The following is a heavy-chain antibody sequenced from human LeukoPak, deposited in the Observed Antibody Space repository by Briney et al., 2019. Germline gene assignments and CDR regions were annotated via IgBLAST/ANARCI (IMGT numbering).Heavy chain of an antibody. D-gene: IGHD3-3*01. CDR3: ARSYDFWSGPQGYFDY. J-gene: IGHJ4*02. CDR1: GGSISSGSYY. Sequence: SQTLSLTCTVFGGSISSGSYYWSWIRQPAGKGLEWIGRIYTSGSTNYNPSLKSRVTISVDTSKNQFSLKLSSVTAADTAVYYCARSYDFWSGPQGYFDYWGQGTLVTVSS. V-gene: IGHV4-61*02. CDR2: IYTSGST.